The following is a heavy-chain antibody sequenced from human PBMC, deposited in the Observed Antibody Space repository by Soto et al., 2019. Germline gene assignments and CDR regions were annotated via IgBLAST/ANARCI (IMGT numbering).Heavy chain of an antibody. D-gene: IGHD4-17*01. J-gene: IGHJ4*02. Sequence: PSETLPLSCSVSGGSVSNKTYYWSWILQPPGKRLEWIGYVYYSGTTNYNPSLKNRVTISVDLSKNQFSLRLSSVTTADTALYYCARTTAVPNTLRSRYFFDYWGQGTLVTVSS. CDR2: VYYSGTT. CDR1: GGSVSNKTYY. V-gene: IGHV4-61*01. CDR3: ARTTAVPNTLRSRYFFDY.